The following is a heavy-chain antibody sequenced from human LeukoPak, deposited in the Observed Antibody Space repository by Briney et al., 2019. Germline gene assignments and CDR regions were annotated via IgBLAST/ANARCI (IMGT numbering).Heavy chain of an antibody. CDR2: ISAYNGNT. J-gene: IGHJ4*02. D-gene: IGHD6-13*01. V-gene: IGHV1-18*01. Sequence: ASVKVPCKASGYTFTSYGISWVRQAPEQGLEWMGWISAYNGNTNYAQKLQGRVTMTTDTSTSTAYMELRSLRSDDTAVYYCARDDGSSWCPVFDYWGQGTLVTVSS. CDR3: ARDDGSSWCPVFDY. CDR1: GYTFTSYG.